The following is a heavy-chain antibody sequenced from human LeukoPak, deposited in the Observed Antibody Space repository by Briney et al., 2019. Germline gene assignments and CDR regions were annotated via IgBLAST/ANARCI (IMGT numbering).Heavy chain of an antibody. CDR2: SRSKANSYTT. Sequence: GGSLRLSCAASGFTFSDQYMDWVRQAPGKGLEWVGRSRSKANSYTTEYAASVKGRYTISRDESKNLLYLQMNSLKTEDTAVYYCARLVARDYYYNVDVWGQGTTVTVSS. V-gene: IGHV3-72*01. J-gene: IGHJ6*02. CDR1: GFTFSDQY. CDR3: ARLVARDYYYNVDV. D-gene: IGHD2-15*01.